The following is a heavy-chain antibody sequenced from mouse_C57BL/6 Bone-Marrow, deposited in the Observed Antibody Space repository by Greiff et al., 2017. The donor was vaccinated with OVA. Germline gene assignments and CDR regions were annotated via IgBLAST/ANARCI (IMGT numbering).Heavy chain of an antibody. D-gene: IGHD3-2*02. CDR3: ARFRQLRLRGFAY. V-gene: IGHV1-50*01. J-gene: IGHJ3*01. Sequence: QVQLKQPGAELVKPGASVKLSCKASGYTFTSYWMQWVKQRPGQGLEWIGEIDPSDSYTNYNQKFKGKATLTVDTSSSTAYMQLSSLTSEDSAVYYCARFRQLRLRGFAYWGQGTLVTVSA. CDR1: GYTFTSYW. CDR2: IDPSDSYT.